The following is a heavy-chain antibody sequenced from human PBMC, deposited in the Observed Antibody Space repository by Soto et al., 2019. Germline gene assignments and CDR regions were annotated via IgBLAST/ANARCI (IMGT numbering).Heavy chain of an antibody. J-gene: IGHJ4*02. V-gene: IGHV3-73*01. CDR1: GFTFSGSA. Sequence: GGSLRLSCAASGFTFSGSAMHWVRQASGKGLEWVGRIRSKANSYATAYAASVKGRFTISRDDSKNTAYLQMNSLKTEDTAVYYCTRPAKRKEDTAMVEGVGYWGQGTLVTVSS. D-gene: IGHD5-18*01. CDR3: TRPAKRKEDTAMVEGVGY. CDR2: IRSKANSYAT.